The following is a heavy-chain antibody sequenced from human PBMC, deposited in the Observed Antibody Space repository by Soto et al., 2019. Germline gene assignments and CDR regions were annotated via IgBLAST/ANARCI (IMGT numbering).Heavy chain of an antibody. V-gene: IGHV3-21*06. J-gene: IGHJ4*02. CDR2: ISSTTNYI. CDR3: ARESEDLTSNFDY. Sequence: GSLRLSCAASGFTFTRYSMNWVRQAPWKGLEWVSSISSTTNYIYYGDSMKGRFTISRDNAKNSLYLEMNSLRAEDTAVYYCARESEDLTSNFDYWGQGTLVTVSS. CDR1: GFTFTRYS.